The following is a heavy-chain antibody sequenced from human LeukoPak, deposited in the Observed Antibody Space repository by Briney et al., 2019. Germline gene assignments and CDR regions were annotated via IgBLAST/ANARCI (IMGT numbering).Heavy chain of an antibody. J-gene: IGHJ4*02. CDR2: ISYDGSNK. V-gene: IGHV3-30*03. Sequence: GGSLRLSCAASGFTFSSYGMHWVRQAPGKGLEWVAVISYDGSNKYYADSVKGRFTISRDNSKNMLYLQMNSLRAEDTAVYYCARGQYSGRGGYFDYWGQGTLVTVSS. CDR1: GFTFSSYG. CDR3: ARGQYSGRGGYFDY. D-gene: IGHD3-10*01.